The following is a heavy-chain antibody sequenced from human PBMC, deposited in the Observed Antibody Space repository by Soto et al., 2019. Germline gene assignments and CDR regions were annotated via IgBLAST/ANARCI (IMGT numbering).Heavy chain of an antibody. J-gene: IGHJ6*02. D-gene: IGHD2-15*01. CDR1: GFTFSSYE. Sequence: PGGSLRLSCAASGFTFSSYEMNWVRQAPGKGLEWVSYISSSGSTIYYADSVKGRFTISRDNAKNSLYLQMNSLRAEDTAVYYCATYSDKGDYYGMDVWGQGTTVTVS. V-gene: IGHV3-48*03. CDR2: ISSSGSTI. CDR3: ATYSDKGDYYGMDV.